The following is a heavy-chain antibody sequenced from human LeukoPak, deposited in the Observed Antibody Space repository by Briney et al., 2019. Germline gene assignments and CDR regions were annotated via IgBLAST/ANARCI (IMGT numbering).Heavy chain of an antibody. CDR1: GYSFSDYY. J-gene: IGHJ5*02. CDR3: TREARAGNWFDP. Sequence: GASVKVSCKASGYSFSDYYIHWLRQAPAQGLEWMGWINPDSGGTNYAQSFQGRVTMTRDTSITTVYMELSRLRSDDTAVFYCTREARAGNWFDPWGQGTPVIVSS. CDR2: INPDSGGT. V-gene: IGHV1-2*02. D-gene: IGHD5-12*01.